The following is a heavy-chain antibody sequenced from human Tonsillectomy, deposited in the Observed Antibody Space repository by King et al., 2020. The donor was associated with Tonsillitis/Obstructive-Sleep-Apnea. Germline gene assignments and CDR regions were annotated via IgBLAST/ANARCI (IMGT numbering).Heavy chain of an antibody. CDR1: GFTVSSNY. CDR3: ARGGGSNYGGSFDY. Sequence: VQLVESGGGLIQPGGSLRLSCAASGFTVSSNYMSWVRQAPGKGLEWVSVIYSGGSIYYADSVKGRFTISRDNSKNTLYLQINSLRAEDTAVYYCARGGGSNYGGSFDYWGQGTLVTVSS. J-gene: IGHJ4*02. D-gene: IGHD4-11*01. CDR2: IYSGGSI. V-gene: IGHV3-53*01.